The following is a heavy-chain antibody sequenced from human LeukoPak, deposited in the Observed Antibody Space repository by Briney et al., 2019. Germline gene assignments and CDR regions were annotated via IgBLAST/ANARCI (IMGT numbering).Heavy chain of an antibody. J-gene: IGHJ4*02. Sequence: GGSLRPSCAASGFTFSSYGMHWVRQAPGKGLEWVAVIWYDGSNKYYADSVKGRFTISRDNSKNTLYLQMNSLRAEDTAVYYCARDPSSKDYGDYAFDYWGQGTLVTVSS. D-gene: IGHD4-17*01. CDR2: IWYDGSNK. CDR1: GFTFSSYG. V-gene: IGHV3-33*01. CDR3: ARDPSSKDYGDYAFDY.